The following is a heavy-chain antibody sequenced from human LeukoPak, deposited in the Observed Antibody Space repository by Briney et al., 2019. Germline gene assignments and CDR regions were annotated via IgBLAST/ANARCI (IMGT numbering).Heavy chain of an antibody. V-gene: IGHV4-61*05. CDR2: IYYSGST. D-gene: IGHD4-17*01. Sequence: PSETLSLTCTVSGGSISISSYYWGWIRQPPGKGLEWIGYIYYSGSTNYNPSLKSRVTISVDTSKNQFSLKLSSVTAADTAVYYCARHDYGDYGNFQHWGQGTLVTVSS. CDR1: GGSISISSYY. J-gene: IGHJ1*01. CDR3: ARHDYGDYGNFQH.